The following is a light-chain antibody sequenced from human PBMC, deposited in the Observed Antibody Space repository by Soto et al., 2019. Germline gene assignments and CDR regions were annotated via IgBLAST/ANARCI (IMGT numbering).Light chain of an antibody. CDR3: QQYNNWPPWT. CDR2: DAS. J-gene: IGKJ1*01. V-gene: IGKV3-15*01. Sequence: ILMTQSPATLSVSPGERATLSCRASQSVSNNLAWYQQKPGQAPRLLIYDASTRATGIPARFSGSGSGTEFTLTIGGLQSEDFAVYHCQQYNNWPPWTFGQGTKVEIK. CDR1: QSVSNN.